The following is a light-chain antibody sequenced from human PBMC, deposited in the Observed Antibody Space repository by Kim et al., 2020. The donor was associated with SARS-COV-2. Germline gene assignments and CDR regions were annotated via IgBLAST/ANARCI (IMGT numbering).Light chain of an antibody. CDR2: DVS. Sequence: EIVMTQSPATLSVSPRERATLSCRASQSISNNLAWYQQKPGQAPRLLMYDVSTRATGIPARFSGSGSGTEFTLTISSLQSEDFAVYYCHQYSNWPPKTFGQGTKLEI. V-gene: IGKV3-15*01. CDR1: QSISNN. J-gene: IGKJ2*01. CDR3: HQYSNWPPKT.